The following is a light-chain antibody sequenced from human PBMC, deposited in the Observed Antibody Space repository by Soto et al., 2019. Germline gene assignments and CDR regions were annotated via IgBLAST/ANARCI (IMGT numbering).Light chain of an antibody. J-gene: IGKJ2*01. CDR1: QGVSSY. Sequence: EIVLTQSPATLSLSPGERATLSCRASQGVSSYLAWDQQKPGQALRLLSYHASNRATGIPARFSGSGSVTELTLTIRSLEPESFADYYCQPRSNCTPDPFGLGIKLEI. V-gene: IGKV3-11*01. CDR3: QPRSNCTPDP. CDR2: HAS.